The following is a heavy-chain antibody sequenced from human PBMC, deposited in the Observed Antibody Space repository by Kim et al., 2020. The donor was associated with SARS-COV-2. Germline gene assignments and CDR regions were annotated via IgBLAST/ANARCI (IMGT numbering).Heavy chain of an antibody. D-gene: IGHD1-1*01. CDR1: GDSITSNYW. CDR3: ARHKMSTNAFDI. Sequence: SETLSLTCVLSGDSITSNYWWSWVRQPPGKGLEWTGEIYRDGTTNYNPSLRGRVIISLDKSKNQVSLTLTTVTAVDTAIYYCARHKMSTNAFDIWGQGT. CDR2: IYRDGTT. V-gene: IGHV4-4*02. J-gene: IGHJ3*02.